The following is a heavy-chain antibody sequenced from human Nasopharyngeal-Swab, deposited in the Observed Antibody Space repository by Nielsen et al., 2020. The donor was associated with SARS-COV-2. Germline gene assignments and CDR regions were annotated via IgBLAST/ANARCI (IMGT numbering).Heavy chain of an antibody. J-gene: IGHJ4*02. V-gene: IGHV4-4*02. CDR3: ARCIAAAGPATDY. Sequence: SESLSLTCAVSGGSISSSNWWSWVRQPPGKGLEWIGEINHSGSTNYNPSLKSRVTISVDTSKNQFSLKLSSVTAADTAVYYCARCIAAAGPATDYWGQGTLVTVSS. CDR1: GGSISSSNW. CDR2: INHSGST. D-gene: IGHD6-13*01.